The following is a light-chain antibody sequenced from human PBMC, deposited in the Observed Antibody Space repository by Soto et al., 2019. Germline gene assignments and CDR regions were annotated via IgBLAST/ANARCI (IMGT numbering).Light chain of an antibody. J-gene: IGKJ2*01. V-gene: IGKV3-15*01. Sequence: EIVMTQSPATLSVSPGERATLSCRASQSISSDLAWYQQKPGQAPRLLIYGASTRATDIPARISGSGSGTDFTLTISSLQSEDFAVYYCEQYNKWPPQYTFGQGTKLEIK. CDR1: QSISSD. CDR3: EQYNKWPPQYT. CDR2: GAS.